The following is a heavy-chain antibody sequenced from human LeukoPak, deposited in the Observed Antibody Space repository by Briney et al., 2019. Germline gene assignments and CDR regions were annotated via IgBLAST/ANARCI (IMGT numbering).Heavy chain of an antibody. CDR2: INPKSGGT. V-gene: IGHV1-2*02. CDR3: ARTDGIVVVTASVAVFDP. CDR1: LYTFTGYY. J-gene: IGHJ5*02. Sequence: ASVKVSCMASLYTFTGYYMHWVRQAPGQGGEWMGWINPKSGGTNYAQKFQGMVTITRDMYISTAYMELSRLRSDDTAVYYCARTDGIVVVTASVAVFDPWGQGTLVTVSS. D-gene: IGHD2-21*02.